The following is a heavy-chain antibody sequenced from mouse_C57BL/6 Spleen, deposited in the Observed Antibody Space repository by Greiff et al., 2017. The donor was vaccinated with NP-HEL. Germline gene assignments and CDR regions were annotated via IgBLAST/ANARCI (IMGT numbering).Heavy chain of an antibody. CDR1: GYTFTDYY. Sequence: EVQLQQSGPELVKPGASVKISCKASGYTFTDYYMNWVKQSHGKSLEWIGAINPNNGGTSYNQKFKGKATLTVDKSSSTAYMERRSLTAEDSAVYYCASNWAWFAYWGQGTLVTVSA. J-gene: IGHJ3*01. D-gene: IGHD4-1*01. V-gene: IGHV1-26*01. CDR2: INPNNGGT. CDR3: ASNWAWFAY.